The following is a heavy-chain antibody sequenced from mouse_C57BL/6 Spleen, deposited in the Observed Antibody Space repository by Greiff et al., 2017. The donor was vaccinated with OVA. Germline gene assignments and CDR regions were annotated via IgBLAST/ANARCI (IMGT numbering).Heavy chain of an antibody. D-gene: IGHD1-1*01. CDR3: TRWNYYGSSYRYFDV. CDR2: IDPETGGT. J-gene: IGHJ1*03. CDR1: GYTFTDYE. V-gene: IGHV1-15*01. Sequence: QVQLQQSGAELVRPGASVTLSCKASGYTFTDYEMHWVKQTPVPGLEWIGAIDPETGGTAYNQKFKGKAILTADKSSSTAYMELRSLTSEDSAVYYCTRWNYYGSSYRYFDVWGKGTTVTVSS.